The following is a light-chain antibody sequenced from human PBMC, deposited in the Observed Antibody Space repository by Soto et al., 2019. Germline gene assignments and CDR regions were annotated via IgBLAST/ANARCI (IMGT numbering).Light chain of an antibody. Sequence: QSALTQPHSASGTPGQRVTISCYGSSSNIGSNSVHWFQQVPGTAPKPLIYSSNQRPSGVPARFSGSKSGTSASLAISGLQSEDEADYYCAAWDDSLNGHIFGTGTKVTVL. CDR1: SSNIGSNS. CDR3: AAWDDSLNGHI. J-gene: IGLJ1*01. V-gene: IGLV1-44*01. CDR2: SSN.